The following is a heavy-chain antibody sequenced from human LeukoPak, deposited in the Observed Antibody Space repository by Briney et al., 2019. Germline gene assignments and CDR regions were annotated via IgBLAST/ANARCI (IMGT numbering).Heavy chain of an antibody. D-gene: IGHD3/OR15-3a*01. V-gene: IGHV3-7*01. CDR1: GFTFSSYW. Sequence: AGGSLRLSCAASGFTFSSYWMTWVRQAPGKGLEWVANLNQYGNDKYYADSVRGRFTISRDNARDSLYLQMNSLRAEDTALYYCSRDLGTGRPHDFWGQGTLVTVSS. CDR2: LNQYGNDK. CDR3: SRDLGTGRPHDF. J-gene: IGHJ4*02.